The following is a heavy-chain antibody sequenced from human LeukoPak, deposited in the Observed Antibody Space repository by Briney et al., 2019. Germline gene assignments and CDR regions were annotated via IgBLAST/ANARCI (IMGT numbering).Heavy chain of an antibody. CDR3: ARDRPQTPGVITTTFDY. Sequence: ASVKVSCKASGYTFTNYYMHWVRQAPGQGLEWMGWINPNRGRATYAQKFQGRVTMTRDTSLSTAYMELSSLRAEHTAVYYCARDRPQTPGVITTTFDYWGQGTLVTVSS. CDR1: GYTFTNYY. CDR2: INPNRGRA. V-gene: IGHV1-2*02. D-gene: IGHD1-1*01. J-gene: IGHJ4*02.